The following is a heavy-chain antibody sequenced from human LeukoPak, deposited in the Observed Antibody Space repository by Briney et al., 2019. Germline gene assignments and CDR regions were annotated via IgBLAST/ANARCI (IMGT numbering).Heavy chain of an antibody. Sequence: GGSLRLSCAASGFTFSSYAMSWVRQAPGKGLEWVSGISGNGGSTYYADSVKGRFTIYREKSKNMMYLRMNSLRAEDTAVYYCAKDRDFGGTYRVFDYWGQGTLVTVSS. D-gene: IGHD1-26*01. CDR2: ISGNGGST. CDR1: GFTFSSYA. V-gene: IGHV3-23*01. J-gene: IGHJ4*02. CDR3: AKDRDFGGTYRVFDY.